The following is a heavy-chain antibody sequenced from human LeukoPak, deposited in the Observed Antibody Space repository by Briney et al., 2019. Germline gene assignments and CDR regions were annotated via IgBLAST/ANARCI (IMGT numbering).Heavy chain of an antibody. V-gene: IGHV4-34*01. J-gene: IGHJ4*02. D-gene: IGHD3-22*01. CDR2: INHGGGT. CDR3: ARALASDYYDSSGYFDY. Sequence: SETLSLTCAVYGGSFSDYFWNWIRQPPGKGLEWIGEINHGGGTRYNPSLKSRATISVDTSKKQFSLKLSSVTAADTAVYYCARALASDYYDSSGYFDYWGQGTLVTVSS. CDR1: GGSFSDYF.